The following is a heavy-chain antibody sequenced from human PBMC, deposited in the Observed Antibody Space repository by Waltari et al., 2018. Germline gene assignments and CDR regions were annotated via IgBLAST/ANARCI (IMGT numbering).Heavy chain of an antibody. J-gene: IGHJ4*02. CDR1: GFTFSSSW. Sequence: EVQLVESGGGLVQPGGSLRLPCAVSGFTFSSSWMNWVRQAPGKGLVWVSRVNTDGSSTTYADSVKGRFTISRDNAKNTLFLQMNSLRAEDTAVYYCASSGKEGYWGQGTLVTVSS. CDR2: VNTDGSST. V-gene: IGHV3-74*01. CDR3: ASSGKEGY.